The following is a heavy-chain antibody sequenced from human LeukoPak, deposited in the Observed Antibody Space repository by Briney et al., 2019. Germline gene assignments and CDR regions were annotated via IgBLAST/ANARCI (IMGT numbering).Heavy chain of an antibody. D-gene: IGHD3-22*01. Sequence: GGSLRLSCAASGFTFSSYSMNWVRQAPGKGLEWVSSITGSSTYIHYADSVKGRFTISRDNAKNSLYLQMNSLRAEDTALYYCVGDPPNSGYAFQVWGHGTVVTVSS. CDR2: ITGSSTYI. V-gene: IGHV3-21*01. CDR1: GFTFSSYS. J-gene: IGHJ3*01. CDR3: VGDPPNSGYAFQV.